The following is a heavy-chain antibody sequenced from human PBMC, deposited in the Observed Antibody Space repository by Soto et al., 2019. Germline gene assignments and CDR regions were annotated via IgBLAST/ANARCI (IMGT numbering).Heavy chain of an antibody. Sequence: PGGSLRLSCAASGFTFSSYGVHWVRQAPGKGLEWVAVIWYDGSNKYYADSVKGRFTISRDNSKNTLYLQMNSLRAEDTAVYYCARDRGSSWYDYYYGMDVWGQGTTATVSS. CDR2: IWYDGSNK. D-gene: IGHD6-13*01. CDR3: ARDRGSSWYDYYYGMDV. CDR1: GFTFSSYG. J-gene: IGHJ6*02. V-gene: IGHV3-33*01.